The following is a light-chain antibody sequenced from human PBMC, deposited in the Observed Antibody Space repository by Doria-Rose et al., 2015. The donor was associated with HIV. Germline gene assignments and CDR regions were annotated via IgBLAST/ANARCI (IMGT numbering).Light chain of an antibody. CDR3: MQALQTPIT. Sequence: QSPLSLPVTPGEPASISCRSSQSLLQNNGFNYLDWYVQRPGQSPQLLIYLGSSRASGVPDRFSGSGSGTDFTLKITRVEAEDVGVYYCMQALQTPITFGQGTRLQIK. J-gene: IGKJ5*01. V-gene: IGKV2-28*01. CDR1: QSLLQNNGFNY. CDR2: LGS.